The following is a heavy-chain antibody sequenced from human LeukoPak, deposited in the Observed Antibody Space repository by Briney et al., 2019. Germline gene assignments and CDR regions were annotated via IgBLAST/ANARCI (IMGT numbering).Heavy chain of an antibody. CDR1: GYTFTSYG. CDR2: ISAYNGNP. Sequence: ASVKVSCKASGYTFTSYGISWVRQAPGQGLEWMGWISAYNGNPNYAQKLQGRVTMTTDTSTSTAYMELRSLRSDDTAVYYRASVSPPGYAFDIWGQGTMVTVSS. CDR3: ASVSPPGYAFDI. J-gene: IGHJ3*02. V-gene: IGHV1-18*01.